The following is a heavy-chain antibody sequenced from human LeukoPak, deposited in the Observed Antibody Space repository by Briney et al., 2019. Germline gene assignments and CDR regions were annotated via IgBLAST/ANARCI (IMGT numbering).Heavy chain of an antibody. V-gene: IGHV3-30*02. D-gene: IGHD6-19*01. CDR2: IRYEGSNK. CDR1: GFTFSAYG. J-gene: IGHJ4*02. CDR3: ARDGPVDPYSSGWSDY. Sequence: QPGGSLRLSCSASGFTFSAYGMHWVRQPPGKGLEWVAFIRYEGSNKYYTDSVKGRFTISRDNSKNTLYLQMNSLRTEDTAVYYCARDGPVDPYSSGWSDYWGQGTLVTVSS.